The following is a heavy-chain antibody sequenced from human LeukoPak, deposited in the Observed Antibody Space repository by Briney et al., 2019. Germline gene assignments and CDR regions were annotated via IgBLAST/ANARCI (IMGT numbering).Heavy chain of an antibody. CDR3: ASPSGYSYGTFGY. V-gene: IGHV4-34*01. CDR2: INHSGST. D-gene: IGHD5-18*01. J-gene: IGHJ4*02. CDR1: GGSFSGYY. Sequence: SETLSLTCAVYGGSFSGYYWSWIRQPPGKGLEWIGEINHSGSTNYNPSLKSRVTISVDTSKNQFSLKLSSVTAADTAVYYCASPSGYSYGTFGYWGQGTLVTVSS.